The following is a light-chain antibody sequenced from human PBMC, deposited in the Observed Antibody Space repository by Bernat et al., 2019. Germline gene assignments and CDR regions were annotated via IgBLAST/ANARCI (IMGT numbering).Light chain of an antibody. V-gene: IGLV3-25*02. Sequence: SFELTQPPSVSVSPGQTARITCSGDTLPKQYTYWYQQKPGQAPLLVIYKDTERPSGIPERFSGSSSGTIVTLTLSGVQAEDEADYYCQSVDNTETYVLFGGGTKLTVL. CDR1: TLPKQY. J-gene: IGLJ2*01. CDR3: QSVDNTETYVL. CDR2: KDT.